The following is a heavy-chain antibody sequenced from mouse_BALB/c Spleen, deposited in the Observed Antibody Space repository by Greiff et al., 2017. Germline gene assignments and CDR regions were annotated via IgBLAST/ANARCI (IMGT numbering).Heavy chain of an antibody. Sequence: VKLEESGPGLVQPSQSLSITCTVSGFSLTSYGVHWVRQSPGKGLEWLGVIWSGGSTDYNAAFISRLSISKDNSKSQVFFKMNSLQANDTAIYYCARGDYGYGAMDYWGQGTSVTVSS. D-gene: IGHD1-2*01. CDR3: ARGDYGYGAMDY. J-gene: IGHJ4*01. V-gene: IGHV2-2*02. CDR2: IWSGGST. CDR1: GFSLTSYG.